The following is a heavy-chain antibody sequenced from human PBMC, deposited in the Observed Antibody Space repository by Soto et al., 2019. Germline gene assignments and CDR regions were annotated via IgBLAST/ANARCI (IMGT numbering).Heavy chain of an antibody. Sequence: GGSLRLSCAASGFTFSSSGMNWVREAPGKGLESVSYISSTGTTTYYADSVKGRFTISRDNAKNSLFLQMNSLRDEDTAVYYCVRVLGYSSDGYETFWGQGTLVTVSS. CDR1: GFTFSSSG. J-gene: IGHJ4*02. CDR3: VRVLGYSSDGYETF. CDR2: ISSTGTTT. V-gene: IGHV3-48*02. D-gene: IGHD6-25*01.